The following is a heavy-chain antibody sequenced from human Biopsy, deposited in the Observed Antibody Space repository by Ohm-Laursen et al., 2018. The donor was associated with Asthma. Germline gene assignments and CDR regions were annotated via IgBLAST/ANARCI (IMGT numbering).Heavy chain of an antibody. D-gene: IGHD3-9*01. J-gene: IGHJ3*01. CDR1: GYNFISFA. CDR2: VNTGNGDT. CDR3: ARTYYDFLTGQVKDVFGV. V-gene: IGHV1-3*04. Sequence: ASVKASCKASGYNFISFAIHGVRQAPGQRLEWMGWVNTGNGDTKYSQKFQGRVTITRDTSASTAYMELRSLRSEDTATYYCARTYYDFLTGQVKDVFGVWGQGTMVTVSS.